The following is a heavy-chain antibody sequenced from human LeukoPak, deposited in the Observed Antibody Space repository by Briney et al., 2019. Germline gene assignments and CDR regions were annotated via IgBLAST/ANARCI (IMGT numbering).Heavy chain of an antibody. CDR1: GGSINNYW. J-gene: IGHJ4*02. CDR3: ARHIAVAGQRGFDY. CDR2: IYHSGKT. Sequence: PSETLSLTCGVSGGSINNYWWSWVRQPAGKGLEWIGEIYHSGKTNYNVSLKSRVTMSVDRSKNQFSLRLTSVTAADTAFYFCARHIAVAGQRGFDYWGQETLVTVSS. D-gene: IGHD6-19*01. V-gene: IGHV4-4*02.